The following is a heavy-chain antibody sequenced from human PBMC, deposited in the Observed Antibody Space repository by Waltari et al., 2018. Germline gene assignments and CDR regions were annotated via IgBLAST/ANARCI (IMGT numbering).Heavy chain of an antibody. CDR3: ARTYCSSTSCYPDYYYYMDV. V-gene: IGHV4-4*07. D-gene: IGHD2-2*01. CDR1: AGPISSYF. CDR2: IYTSGST. Sequence: QVQLQASAPGMVKPSETLSPTCTLSAGPISSYFSSWILQPPGNGLEWIGRIYTSGSTNYNPSLKSRVTMSVDTSKNQFSLKLSSVTAADTAVYYCARTYCSSTSCYPDYYYYMDVWGKGTTVTVSS. J-gene: IGHJ6*03.